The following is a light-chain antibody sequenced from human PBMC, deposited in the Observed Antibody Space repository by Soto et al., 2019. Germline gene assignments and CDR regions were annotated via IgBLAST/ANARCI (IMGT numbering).Light chain of an antibody. V-gene: IGLV2-14*01. Sequence: SALPQPASVSGSPVQSITLSCPGTSSDVGGYNYVSWYQQHPGKAPKLMIYDVSNRPSGVSNRFSGSKSGNTASLTISGLQAEDEADYYCSSYKSSSSYVFGTGTKVTVL. CDR3: SSYKSSSSYV. CDR2: DVS. J-gene: IGLJ1*01. CDR1: SSDVGGYNY.